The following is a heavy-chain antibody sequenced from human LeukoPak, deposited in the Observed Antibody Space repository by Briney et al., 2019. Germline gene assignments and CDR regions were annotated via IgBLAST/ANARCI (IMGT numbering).Heavy chain of an antibody. CDR1: GGTFSSYA. J-gene: IGHJ5*02. CDR2: INPSGGSA. CDR3: ARGLGSGSYYGS. D-gene: IGHD3-10*01. Sequence: ASVKVSCKASGGTFSSYAISWVRQAPGQGLEWMGIINPSGGSATYAQKLQGRVTMTRDTSTSTVYMELSSLRSEDTAVYYCARGLGSGSYYGSWGQGTLVTVSS. V-gene: IGHV1-46*04.